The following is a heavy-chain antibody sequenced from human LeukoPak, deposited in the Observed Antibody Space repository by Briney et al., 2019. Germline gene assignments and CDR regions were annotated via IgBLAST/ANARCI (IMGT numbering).Heavy chain of an antibody. CDR1: GGSISSGGYY. Sequence: PSETLSLTCTVSGGSISSGGYYWSWIRQHPGKALEWIGYIYYSGSTYYNPSLKSRVTISVDTSKNQFSLKLSSVTAADTAVYYCASAEDYYGSGSYYPTYYFDYWGQGTLVTVSS. D-gene: IGHD3-10*01. V-gene: IGHV4-31*03. J-gene: IGHJ4*02. CDR3: ASAEDYYGSGSYYPTYYFDY. CDR2: IYYSGST.